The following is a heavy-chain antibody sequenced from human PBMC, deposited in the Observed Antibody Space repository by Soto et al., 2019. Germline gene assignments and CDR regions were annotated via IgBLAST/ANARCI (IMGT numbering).Heavy chain of an antibody. J-gene: IGHJ6*02. D-gene: IGHD2-21*02. CDR3: ASEYCGGDCYSAARYGMDV. CDR2: INAGNGNT. V-gene: IGHV1-3*01. Sequence: ASLKVCCKASGYTFTSYAMHWVRQAPGQRLEWMGWINAGNGNTKYSQKFQGRVTITRDTSASTAYMELSSLRSEDTAVYYCASEYCGGDCYSAARYGMDVWGQGTTVTVSS. CDR1: GYTFTSYA.